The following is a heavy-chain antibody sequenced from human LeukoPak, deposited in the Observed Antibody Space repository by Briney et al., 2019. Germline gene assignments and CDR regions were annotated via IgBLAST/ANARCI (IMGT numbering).Heavy chain of an antibody. CDR3: SKKGQNEDYGKPD. CDR2: IKQDGSQK. CDR1: GFTFSDYW. D-gene: IGHD4-17*01. Sequence: GGSLRLSCEASGFTFSDYWMSWVRQAPGKGLEWVANIKQDGSQKYYVDSMKGRFTISRDNAKNSLYLQMNSLRAEDTAVYYCSKKGQNEDYGKPDWGQGTLVTVSS. J-gene: IGHJ4*02. V-gene: IGHV3-7*01.